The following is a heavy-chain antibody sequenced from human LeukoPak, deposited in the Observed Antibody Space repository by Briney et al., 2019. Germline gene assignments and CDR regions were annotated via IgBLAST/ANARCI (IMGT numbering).Heavy chain of an antibody. CDR2: IYSGGST. CDR1: GFTVSSNY. J-gene: IGHJ6*03. Sequence: PTGGSLRLSCAASGFTVSSNYMSWVRQAPGKGLEWVSVIYSGGSTYYADSVKGRFTISRDNSKNTLYLQMNSLRAQDTAVYYCARESPYYDSSGYYLNYYYYMDVWGKGTTVTGSS. V-gene: IGHV3-53*01. CDR3: ARESPYYDSSGYYLNYYYYMDV. D-gene: IGHD3-22*01.